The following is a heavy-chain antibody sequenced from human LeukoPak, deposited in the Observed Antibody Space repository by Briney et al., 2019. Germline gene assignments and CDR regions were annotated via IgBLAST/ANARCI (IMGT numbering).Heavy chain of an antibody. D-gene: IGHD1-20*01. CDR1: GFTFITYW. CDR3: ARDVLLTGTSGIDY. J-gene: IGHJ4*02. Sequence: SGGSLRLSCAASGFTFITYWMSWVRQAPGKGLEWVANIKQDGSEKYYVDSVKGRFTISRDNAKNSLYLQMNSLRAEDTAVYYCARDVLLTGTSGIDYWGQGTLVTVS. V-gene: IGHV3-7*01. CDR2: IKQDGSEK.